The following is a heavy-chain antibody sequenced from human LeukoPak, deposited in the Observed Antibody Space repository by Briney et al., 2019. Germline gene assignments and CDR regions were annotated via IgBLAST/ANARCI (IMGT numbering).Heavy chain of an antibody. CDR3: AKGWSLGFLEWFLYDY. D-gene: IGHD3-3*01. V-gene: IGHV3-23*01. Sequence: GGSLRLSCAASGFTFSSYAMSWVRQAPGKGLEWVSAISGSGGSTYYADSVKGRFTISRDNSKNTLYLQMNSLRAEDTAVYYCAKGWSLGFLEWFLYDYWGQGTLVTVSS. CDR2: ISGSGGST. CDR1: GFTFSSYA. J-gene: IGHJ4*02.